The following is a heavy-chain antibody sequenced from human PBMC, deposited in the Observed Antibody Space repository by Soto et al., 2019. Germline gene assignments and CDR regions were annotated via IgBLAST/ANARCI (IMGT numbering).Heavy chain of an antibody. J-gene: IGHJ4*02. V-gene: IGHV3-15*07. CDR1: GFTFSNAW. CDR2: IKSKTDGGTT. Sequence: PGGSLRLSCAAAGFTFSNAWMNWVRKAPGKGLEWVGRIKSKTDGGTTDYAAPVKGRFTISRDDSKNTLYLQMNSLKTEDTAVYYCTTGELYYDFWSGYLAPFDYWGQGTLVTVSS. CDR3: TTGELYYDFWSGYLAPFDY. D-gene: IGHD3-3*01.